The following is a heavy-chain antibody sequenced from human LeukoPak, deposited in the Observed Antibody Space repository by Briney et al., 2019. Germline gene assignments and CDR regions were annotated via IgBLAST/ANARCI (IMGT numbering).Heavy chain of an antibody. CDR2: IKEDGSEK. CDR3: ARDAHLSYASGFDY. J-gene: IGHJ4*02. D-gene: IGHD3-10*01. CDR1: GFAFDTQA. Sequence: SGGSLRLSCRVSGFAFDTQAMSWVRQAPGKGLEWVVNIKEDGSEKYYVDSVKGRFTISRDNAKNSLYLQMNSLRAEDTAVYYCARDAHLSYASGFDYWGQGILVTVSS. V-gene: IGHV3-7*01.